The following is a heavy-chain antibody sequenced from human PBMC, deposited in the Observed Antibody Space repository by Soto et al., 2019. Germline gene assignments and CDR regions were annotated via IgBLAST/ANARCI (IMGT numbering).Heavy chain of an antibody. CDR3: ARPRYFDWLAQEYNWFDP. Sequence: SETLSLTCTVSGGSISSTSYYWGWIRQPPGKGLEWVGSISYSGNTYYNPSLKSRVTISIDTSKSQFSLKLTSVTAADTALYYCARPRYFDWLAQEYNWFDPWGQGTLVTVSS. V-gene: IGHV4-39*01. CDR2: ISYSGNT. CDR1: GGSISSTSYY. D-gene: IGHD3-9*01. J-gene: IGHJ5*02.